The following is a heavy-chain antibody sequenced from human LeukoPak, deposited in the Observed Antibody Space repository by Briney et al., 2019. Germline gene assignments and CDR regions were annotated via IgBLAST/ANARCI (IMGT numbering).Heavy chain of an antibody. Sequence: GGSLRLSCAASGFIFSDYGVHWVRQVPGKGLEGVALISYDGNKQYYADSVKGRFTISRDDSKKMVFLQMNSLGAEDTAVYYCSRDLGTTGYDLLDPWGQGTLVTVSS. CDR3: SRDLGTTGYDLLDP. J-gene: IGHJ5*02. CDR1: GFIFSDYG. V-gene: IGHV3-30*03. D-gene: IGHD5-12*01. CDR2: ISYDGNKQ.